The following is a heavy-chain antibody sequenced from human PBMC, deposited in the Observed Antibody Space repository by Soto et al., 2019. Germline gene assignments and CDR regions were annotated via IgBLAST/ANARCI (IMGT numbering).Heavy chain of an antibody. Sequence: GGSLRLSCVASGFTFSSHEMNWVRQAPGKGLEWVSYISSSGSPIDYADSVRGRFTISRDNAKNSVILQMNSLRVEDTAVYYCVRSWGVYCSSTRCYSPWLDPWGQGTLVTVSS. CDR2: ISSSGSPI. D-gene: IGHD2-2*02. CDR1: GFTFSSHE. J-gene: IGHJ5*02. V-gene: IGHV3-48*03. CDR3: VRSWGVYCSSTRCYSPWLDP.